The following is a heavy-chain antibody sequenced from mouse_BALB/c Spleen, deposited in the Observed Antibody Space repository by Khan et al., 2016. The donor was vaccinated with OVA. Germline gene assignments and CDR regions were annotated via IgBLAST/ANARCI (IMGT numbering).Heavy chain of an antibody. D-gene: IGHD1-2*01. CDR1: GFTFSDYG. CDR2: ISDLAYTI. V-gene: IGHV5-15*02. CDR3: ARGGGTAPFAY. Sequence: EVELVESGGGLVQPGGSRKLSCAASGFTFSDYGMAWVRQAPGKGPEGVAFISDLAYTINYADTVTGRIQIIRENAKNTPYLEMSSMGSEDTAIYYCARGGGTAPFAYWGQGTLVTVSA. J-gene: IGHJ3*01.